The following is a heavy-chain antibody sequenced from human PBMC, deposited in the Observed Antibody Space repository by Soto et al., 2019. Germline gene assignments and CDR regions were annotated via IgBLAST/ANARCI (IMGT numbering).Heavy chain of an antibody. CDR1: GYTFTSYG. V-gene: IGHV1-18*01. J-gene: IGHJ4*02. Sequence: QVQLVQSGAEVKKPGASVKVSCKASGYTFTSYGISWVRQAPGQGLEWMGWISAHNGNTNYAQNLQGRGTMTTDTSTSTDYVELRSLSSDDTAVYYCARGPYYYGSGSYYWGDYWGQGTLVTVSS. CDR3: ARGPYYYGSGSYYWGDY. D-gene: IGHD3-10*01. CDR2: ISAHNGNT.